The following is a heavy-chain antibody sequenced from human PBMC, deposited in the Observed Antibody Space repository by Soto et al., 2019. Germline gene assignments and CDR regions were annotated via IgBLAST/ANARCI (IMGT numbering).Heavy chain of an antibody. CDR2: ISYDGINK. J-gene: IGHJ5*02. CDR3: AKDWDGGRGQGIIYNWFDP. V-gene: IGHV3-30*18. CDR1: GFTFSSYG. Sequence: QVQLVESGGGVVQPGGSLRLSCVGSGFTFSSYGMHWVRQAPGKGLEWVAVISYDGINKFYADSVKGRFTISRDDSKNTRDLQMNGLGAEDTAVYYFAKDWDGGRGQGIIYNWFDPWGKGTVVTVSS. D-gene: IGHD3-16*01.